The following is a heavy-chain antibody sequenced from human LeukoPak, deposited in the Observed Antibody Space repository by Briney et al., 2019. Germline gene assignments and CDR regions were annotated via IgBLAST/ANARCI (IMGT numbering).Heavy chain of an antibody. CDR2: IYHSGST. D-gene: IGHD6-13*01. CDR1: GGSISSSNW. V-gene: IGHV4-4*02. Sequence: KASETLSLTCAVSGGSISSSNWWSWVRQPPGKGLEWIGEIYHSGSTNYNPSLKSRVTISVDKSKNQFSLKLSSVTAADTAVYYCATSSSSESSSWFDYWGQGTLVTVSS. J-gene: IGHJ4*02. CDR3: ATSSSSESSSWFDY.